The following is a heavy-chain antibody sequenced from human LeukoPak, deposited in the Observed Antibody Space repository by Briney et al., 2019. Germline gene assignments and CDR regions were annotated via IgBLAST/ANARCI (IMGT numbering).Heavy chain of an antibody. V-gene: IGHV4-39*01. Sequence: SETLSLTCTVSGGSISSSSYYWGWIRQPPGKGLEWIGSIYYSGSTYYNPSLKSRVTISADTSKNQFSLKLSSVTAADTAVYYCARGGYDSSFDYWGQGTLVTVSS. CDR1: GGSISSSSYY. D-gene: IGHD5-12*01. CDR2: IYYSGST. J-gene: IGHJ4*02. CDR3: ARGGYDSSFDY.